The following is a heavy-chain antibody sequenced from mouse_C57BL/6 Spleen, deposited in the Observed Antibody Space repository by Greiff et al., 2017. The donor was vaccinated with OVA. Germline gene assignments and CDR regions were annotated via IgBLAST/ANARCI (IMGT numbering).Heavy chain of an antibody. Sequence: EVKLQESGPELVKPGASVKISCKASGYSFTGYYMNWVKQSPEKNLEWIGEINPSTGGTTYNQKFKAKATLTVDKSSSTAYMQLKSLTSEDSAVYYCARGPYDYDYAMDYWGQGTSVTVSS. CDR1: GYSFTGYY. D-gene: IGHD2-4*01. J-gene: IGHJ4*01. V-gene: IGHV1-42*01. CDR3: ARGPYDYDYAMDY. CDR2: INPSTGGT.